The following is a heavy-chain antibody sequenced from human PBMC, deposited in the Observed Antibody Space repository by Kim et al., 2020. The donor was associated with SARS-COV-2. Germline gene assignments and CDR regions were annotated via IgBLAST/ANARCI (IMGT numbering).Heavy chain of an antibody. J-gene: IGHJ4*02. CDR3: AKTVVGAMRWIPFDY. V-gene: IGHV3-23*01. CDR2: ISGSGGST. Sequence: GGSLRLSCAASGFTFSSYAMSWVRQAPGKGLEWVSAISGSGGSTYYADSVKGRFTISRDNSKNTLYLQMNSLRAEDTAVYYCAKTVVGAMRWIPFDYWGQGTLVTVSS. CDR1: GFTFSSYA. D-gene: IGHD1-26*01.